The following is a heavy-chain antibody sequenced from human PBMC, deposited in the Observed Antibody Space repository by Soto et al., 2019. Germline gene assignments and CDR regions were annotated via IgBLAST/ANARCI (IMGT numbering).Heavy chain of an antibody. V-gene: IGHV3-72*01. CDR3: ARTIMYSAPHYFDY. CDR1: GFSFSDHY. D-gene: IGHD1-26*01. Sequence: EVQLVESGGGLVQPGGSLRLSCAASGFSFSDHYMEWVRQAPGKGLEWVGRIRNKANSYTTQYAAAVRSRFTLSRDDSKNLLFLQMNSLKTEDTAIYYCARTIMYSAPHYFDYSGQGTLVTVSS. J-gene: IGHJ4*02. CDR2: IRNKANSYTT.